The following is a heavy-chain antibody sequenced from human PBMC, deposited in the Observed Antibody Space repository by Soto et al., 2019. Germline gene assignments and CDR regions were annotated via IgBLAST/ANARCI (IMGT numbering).Heavy chain of an antibody. J-gene: IGHJ6*03. Sequence: GGSLRLSCAASGFTFSSYWMHWVRQAPGKGLVWVSRINSDGSSTSYADSVKGRFTISRDNAKNTLYLQMNSLRAEDTAVYYCARDSAPITVTANRTNYYYYYMDVWGKGTTVTVSS. V-gene: IGHV3-74*01. D-gene: IGHD4-17*01. CDR3: ARDSAPITVTANRTNYYYYYMDV. CDR2: INSDGSST. CDR1: GFTFSSYW.